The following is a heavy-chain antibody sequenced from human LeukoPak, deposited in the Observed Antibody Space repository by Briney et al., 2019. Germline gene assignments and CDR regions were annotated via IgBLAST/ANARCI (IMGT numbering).Heavy chain of an antibody. J-gene: IGHJ6*02. CDR3: ARDECVEDTAMVVLDGMDV. V-gene: IGHV1-18*01. Sequence: GASVKVSCKASGYTFTSYGISWVRQAPGQGLEWMGWISAYNGNTNYAQKLQGRVTMTTDTSTSTAYMELRSLRSDDTAVYYCARDECVEDTAMVVLDGMDVWGQGTTVTVSS. D-gene: IGHD5-18*01. CDR2: ISAYNGNT. CDR1: GYTFTSYG.